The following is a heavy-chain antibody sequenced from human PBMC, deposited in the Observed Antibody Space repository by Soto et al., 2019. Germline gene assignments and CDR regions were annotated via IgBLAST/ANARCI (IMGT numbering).Heavy chain of an antibody. D-gene: IGHD4-17*01. J-gene: IGHJ6*02. CDR2: IWYDGSNK. V-gene: IGHV3-33*01. Sequence: QVQLVESGGGVVQPGRSLRLSCAASGFTFSSYGMHWVRQAPGKGLEWVAVIWYDGSNKYYADSVKGRFTISRDNSKNTLYLQMTSLRAEDTAVYYCARPLTTDYYYGMDVWGQGTTVTVSS. CDR3: ARPLTTDYYYGMDV. CDR1: GFTFSSYG.